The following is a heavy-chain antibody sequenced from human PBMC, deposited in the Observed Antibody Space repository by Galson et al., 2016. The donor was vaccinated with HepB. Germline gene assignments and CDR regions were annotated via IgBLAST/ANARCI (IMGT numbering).Heavy chain of an antibody. CDR2: IRSKTNNYAT. CDR3: TRPGSSGYYGDY. J-gene: IGHJ4*02. CDR1: GFAFSGSV. V-gene: IGHV3-73*01. Sequence: SLRLSCAASGFAFSGSVMHWVRQASGKGLEWVGRIRSKTNNYATAYAASVKGRFTISRDDSKNTAYLQMNSLKIEDTAVYYCTRPGSSGYYGDYWGQGTLVTVSS. D-gene: IGHD3-22*01.